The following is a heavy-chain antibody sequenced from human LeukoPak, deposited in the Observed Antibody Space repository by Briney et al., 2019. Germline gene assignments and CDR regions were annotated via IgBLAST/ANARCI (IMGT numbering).Heavy chain of an antibody. CDR1: GFTFRSYE. CDR3: ARNHYYDSSGFDY. V-gene: IGHV3-48*03. Sequence: GGSLRLSCAASGFTFRSYEMNWVRQAPGKGLEWVSYISSSGSNIYYADSVKGRFTISRDNAKNSLYLQMNSLRAEDTAVYYCARNHYYDSSGFDYWGQGTLVTVSS. D-gene: IGHD3-22*01. CDR2: ISSSGSNI. J-gene: IGHJ4*02.